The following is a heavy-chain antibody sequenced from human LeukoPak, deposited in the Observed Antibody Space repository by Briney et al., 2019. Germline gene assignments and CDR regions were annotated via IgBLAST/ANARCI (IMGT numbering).Heavy chain of an antibody. D-gene: IGHD3-10*01. CDR3: ARDLVGRPGAFGY. CDR1: GFTVSSNY. J-gene: IGHJ4*02. V-gene: IGHV3-66*02. Sequence: GGSLRLSWAASGFTVSSNYMNWVRQAPGKGLEWVSIIYSGGSTYYADSVKGRFTISRDNSKNTLYLQMKPEDTAVYYCARDLVGRPGAFGYWGQGTLVTVSS. CDR2: IYSGGST.